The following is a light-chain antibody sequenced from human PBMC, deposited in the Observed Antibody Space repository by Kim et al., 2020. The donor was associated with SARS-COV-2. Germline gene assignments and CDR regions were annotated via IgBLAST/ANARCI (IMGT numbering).Light chain of an antibody. J-gene: IGKJ5*01. CDR1: QDIRND. V-gene: IGKV1-17*01. Sequence: SVRDRVTITCRASQDIRNDLGWGQQNPRRAPQRLIYVASSLQSGGPSRFSGSVSVAQFTLTISSLQPEDFATYFCLQHNTYPLTFGQGTRLEIK. CDR3: LQHNTYPLT. CDR2: VAS.